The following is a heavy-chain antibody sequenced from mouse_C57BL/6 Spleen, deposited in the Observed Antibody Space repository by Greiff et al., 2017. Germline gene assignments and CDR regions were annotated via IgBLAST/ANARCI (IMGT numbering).Heavy chain of an antibody. CDR2: ISSGGSYT. CDR3: ARRGTTVVDNYFDY. CDR1: GFTFSSYG. J-gene: IGHJ2*01. V-gene: IGHV5-6*02. D-gene: IGHD1-1*01. Sequence: EVNVVESGGDLVKPGGSLKLSCAASGFTFSSYGMSWVRQTPDKRLEWVATISSGGSYTYYPDSVKGRFTISRDNAKNTLYLQMSSLKSEDTAMYYCARRGTTVVDNYFDYWGQGTTLTVSS.